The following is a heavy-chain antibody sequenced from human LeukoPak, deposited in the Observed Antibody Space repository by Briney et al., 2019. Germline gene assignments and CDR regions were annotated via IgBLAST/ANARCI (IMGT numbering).Heavy chain of an antibody. CDR1: GGSISSYY. J-gene: IGHJ4*02. V-gene: IGHV4-4*07. Sequence: SETLSLTCTVSGGSISSYYWSWIRQPAGKGLEWIGRIYTSGSTNYNPSLKSRVTMSVDTSKNQFSLKLSSVTAADTAVYYCARHFRGYSYGPFDYWGQGTIVTVSS. CDR3: ARHFRGYSYGPFDY. CDR2: IYTSGST. D-gene: IGHD5-18*01.